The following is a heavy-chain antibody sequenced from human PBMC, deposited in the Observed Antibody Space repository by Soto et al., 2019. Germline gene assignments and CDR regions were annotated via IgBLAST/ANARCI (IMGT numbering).Heavy chain of an antibody. D-gene: IGHD3-22*01. CDR2: IYYSGST. CDR1: GGSISSGDYY. Sequence: QVQLQESGPGLVKPSQTLSLTCTVSGGSISSGDYYWSWIRQPPGKGLEWIGYIYYSGSTYYNPSLKSRVTISVDTSKNQFSLKLSSVTAADTAVYYCAREQPFHYYDSSGYSDYWGQGTLVIVSS. CDR3: AREQPFHYYDSSGYSDY. V-gene: IGHV4-30-4*01. J-gene: IGHJ4*02.